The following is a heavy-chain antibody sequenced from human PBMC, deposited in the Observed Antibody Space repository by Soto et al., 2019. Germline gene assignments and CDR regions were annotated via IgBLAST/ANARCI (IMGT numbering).Heavy chain of an antibody. CDR1: GFTVSSNY. CDR3: ARDRYDFWSGSNWFDP. V-gene: IGHV3-66*01. Sequence: GGSLRLSCAASGFTVSSNYMSWVRQAPGKGLKWVSVIYSGGSTYYADSVKGRFTISRDNSKNTQYLQMNSLRAEDTAVYYCARDRYDFWSGSNWFDPWGQGTLVTVSS. CDR2: IYSGGST. J-gene: IGHJ5*02. D-gene: IGHD3-3*01.